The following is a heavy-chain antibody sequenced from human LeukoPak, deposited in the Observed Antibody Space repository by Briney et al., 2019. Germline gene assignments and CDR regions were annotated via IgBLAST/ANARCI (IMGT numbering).Heavy chain of an antibody. V-gene: IGHV1-2*02. CDR3: ARDRSELRFFDWFLDF. J-gene: IGHJ4*02. D-gene: IGHD3-9*01. CDR2: INPNSGGT. CDR1: GYTFNGSY. Sequence: GASVKVSCKASGYTFNGSYMHWVRQAPGQGLEWMGWINPNSGGTNYAQKFQGRVTMTRDTSISTAYMELSRLTSDDTAVYYCARDRSELRFFDWFLDFWGQGTLVTVSS.